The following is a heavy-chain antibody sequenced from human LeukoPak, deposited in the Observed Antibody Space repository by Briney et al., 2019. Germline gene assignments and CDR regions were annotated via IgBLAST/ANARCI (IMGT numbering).Heavy chain of an antibody. CDR1: GFTFNNYG. Sequence: GGSLRLSCAASGFTFNNYGMTWFRQAPGKGLEWVSSISGSGGSTYYADSVKGRFTISRDNSKNTLYLQMNSLRAEDTAVYYCAKLGGLGDGYNPDFDYWGQGTLVTVSS. J-gene: IGHJ4*02. CDR2: ISGSGGST. V-gene: IGHV3-23*01. D-gene: IGHD5-24*01. CDR3: AKLGGLGDGYNPDFDY.